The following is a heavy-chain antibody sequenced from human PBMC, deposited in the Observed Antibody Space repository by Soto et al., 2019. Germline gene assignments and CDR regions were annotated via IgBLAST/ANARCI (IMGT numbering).Heavy chain of an antibody. CDR2: IKSKNDGGTT. Sequence: GWSLRLSCAASVFSFNIAWMSWVRQAPGKGLEWVGRIKSKNDGGTTDFAAPVKGRFTISRDDSKNTVYLQMNSLKIEDTAVYYCTTGLAAAGTNYWGQGTLVTVSS. J-gene: IGHJ4*02. CDR1: VFSFNIAW. D-gene: IGHD6-13*01. V-gene: IGHV3-15*01. CDR3: TTGLAAAGTNY.